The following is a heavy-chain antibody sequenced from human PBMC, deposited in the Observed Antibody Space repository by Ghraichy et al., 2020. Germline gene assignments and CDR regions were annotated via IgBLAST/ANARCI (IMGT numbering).Heavy chain of an antibody. J-gene: IGHJ4*02. V-gene: IGHV3-9*01. CDR1: GFTFDDYA. Sequence: GGSLRLSCAASGFTFDDYAMHWVRQAPGKGLEWVSGISWNSGSIGYADSVKGRFTISRDNAKNSLYPQMNSLRAEDTALYYCAKDPYSGYDSKTHFDYWGQGTLVTVSS. CDR2: ISWNSGSI. CDR3: AKDPYSGYDSKTHFDY. D-gene: IGHD5-12*01.